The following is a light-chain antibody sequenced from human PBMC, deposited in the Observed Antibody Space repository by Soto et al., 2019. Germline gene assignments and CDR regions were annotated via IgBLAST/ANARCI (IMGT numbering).Light chain of an antibody. V-gene: IGKV1-5*03. Sequence: DITISQSPSTLSASVGDRVTISCRASQSIDSWLAWYQQKPGTPPNLLIYKASNLQSGVPSRFSGSGSGTEFTLTISSLQPEDFATYYCQQLNSYPLTFGPGAKVDI. CDR3: QQLNSYPLT. J-gene: IGKJ3*01. CDR1: QSIDSW. CDR2: KAS.